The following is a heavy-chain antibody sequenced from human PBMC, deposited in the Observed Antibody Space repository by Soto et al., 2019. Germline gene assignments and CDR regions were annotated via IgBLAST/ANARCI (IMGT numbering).Heavy chain of an antibody. V-gene: IGHV3-33*01. J-gene: IGHJ6*02. CDR1: GFTFSSYG. D-gene: IGHD2-15*01. CDR2: IWYDGSNK. Sequence: QVQLVESGGGVVQPGRSLRLSCAASGFTFSSYGMHWVRQAPGKGLEWVAVIWYDGSNKYYADSVKGRFTISRDNSKNTLYLQMNSLRAEDTAVYYCARGEDCSGGSCWPYYYYYYGMDVWGQGTTVTVSS. CDR3: ARGEDCSGGSCWPYYYYYYGMDV.